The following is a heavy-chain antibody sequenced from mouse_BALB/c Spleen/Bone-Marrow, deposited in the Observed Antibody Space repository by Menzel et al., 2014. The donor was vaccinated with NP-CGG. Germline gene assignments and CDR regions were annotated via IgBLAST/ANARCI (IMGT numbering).Heavy chain of an antibody. D-gene: IGHD2-2*01. Sequence: QVQLKESGAELVKPGASVKLSCKASGYTFTSYWMHWVKQRPGQGLEWIGEIDPSDSYTNYNQKFKGKATLTVDKSSSTAYMQLSILTSEDSAVYYCARGGNGYDSYWYFDVWGAGTTVTVSS. V-gene: IGHV1-69*02. CDR3: ARGGNGYDSYWYFDV. J-gene: IGHJ1*01. CDR2: IDPSDSYT. CDR1: GYTFTSYW.